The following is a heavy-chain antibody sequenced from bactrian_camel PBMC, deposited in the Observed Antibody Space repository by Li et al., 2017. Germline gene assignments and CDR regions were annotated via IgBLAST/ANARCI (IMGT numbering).Heavy chain of an antibody. Sequence: VQLVESGGGSVQAGGSLRLSCVVSGYYGAYCTGWFRQAPGKERERVATIYSGGYKTYYASSVEGRFTISRDNAKNTLYLQMNSLQPEDTATYYCAYDPGASHCSDAPWTAARRCSDYDYNYWGQGTQVTVS. CDR3: AYDPGASHCSDAPWTAARRCSDYDYNY. J-gene: IGHJ4*01. CDR2: IYSGGYKT. CDR1: GYYGAYC. V-gene: IGHV3S31*01. D-gene: IGHD4*01.